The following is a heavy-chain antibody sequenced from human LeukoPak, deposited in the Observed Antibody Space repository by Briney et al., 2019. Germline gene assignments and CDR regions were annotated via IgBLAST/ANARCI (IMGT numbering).Heavy chain of an antibody. D-gene: IGHD3-22*01. CDR2: INPSSGGT. V-gene: IGHV1-2*02. J-gene: IGHJ4*02. CDR1: GYSFTGYY. CDR3: ARTNYYDSSGYFLGY. Sequence: ASVKVSFKASGYSFTGYYVHWVRKAPGQGPEWMGWINPSSGGTNYAQNLQGRVTMTRDTSISTAYMELRSLRSDDAAVYYCARTNYYDSSGYFLGYWGQGTLVTVSS.